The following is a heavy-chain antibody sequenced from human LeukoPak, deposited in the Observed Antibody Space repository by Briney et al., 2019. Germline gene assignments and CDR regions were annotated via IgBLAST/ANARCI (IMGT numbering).Heavy chain of an antibody. Sequence: GGSLRLSCAASGFTLSSYAMHWVRQAPGKGLEWVAVISYDGSNKYYADSVKGRFTISRDNSKNTLYLQMNSLRAEDTAVYYCASLMNIVVVPDTFDYWGQGTLVTVSS. CDR1: GFTLSSYA. V-gene: IGHV3-30-3*01. CDR3: ASLMNIVVVPDTFDY. D-gene: IGHD2-2*01. J-gene: IGHJ4*02. CDR2: ISYDGSNK.